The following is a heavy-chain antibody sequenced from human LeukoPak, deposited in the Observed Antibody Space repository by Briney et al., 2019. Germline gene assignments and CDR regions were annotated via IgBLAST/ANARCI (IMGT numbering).Heavy chain of an antibody. CDR1: GYTFTGYY. Sequence: GASVKVSCKASGYTFTGYYMHWVRQAPGQGLEWMGRINPNSGGTNYAQKFQGRVTMTRDTSISTAYMELSSLRSEDTAVYYCATDPTTPGHYYYMDVWGKGTTVTVSS. J-gene: IGHJ6*03. CDR2: INPNSGGT. D-gene: IGHD1-1*01. CDR3: ATDPTTPGHYYYMDV. V-gene: IGHV1-2*06.